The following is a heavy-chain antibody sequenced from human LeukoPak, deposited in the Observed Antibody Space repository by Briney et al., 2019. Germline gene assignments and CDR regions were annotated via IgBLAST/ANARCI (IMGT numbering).Heavy chain of an antibody. CDR1: GFTFSSYA. J-gene: IGHJ4*02. D-gene: IGHD3-10*01. V-gene: IGHV3-23*01. CDR3: TKEGASLGSGYFDY. CDR2: IGGSGGHT. Sequence: GGSLRLSCAASGFTFSSYAMSWVRQAPGKGLEWVSAIGGSGGHTYYADSVKGRFTISRDNSKDTLYLQMDSLRAEDAALYYCTKEGASLGSGYFDYWGQGTRVTVSS.